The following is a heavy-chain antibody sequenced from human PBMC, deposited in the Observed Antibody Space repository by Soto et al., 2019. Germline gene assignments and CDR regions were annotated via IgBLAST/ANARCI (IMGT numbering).Heavy chain of an antibody. CDR1: GFAFSSHP. Sequence: PGGSLRLSCAASGFAFSSHPMSWVRQAPEKGLEWVAGISDGGDLTYNADSVRGRFTISRDNSRNTLYLQMNSLRAEDTAVYYCARRVIGSSRAFDIWGQGTIVTVSS. V-gene: IGHV3-23*01. J-gene: IGHJ3*02. CDR3: ARRVIGSSRAFDI. D-gene: IGHD3-10*01. CDR2: ISDGGDLT.